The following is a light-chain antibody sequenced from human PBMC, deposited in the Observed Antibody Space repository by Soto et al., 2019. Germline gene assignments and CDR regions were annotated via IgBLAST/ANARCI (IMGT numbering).Light chain of an antibody. CDR1: QRVSSSS. J-gene: IGKJ2*01. V-gene: IGKV3-20*01. CDR2: GTS. Sequence: VLTQSPGTLSLSAGDRATLSCRASQRVSSSSFAWYQQKPGQAPRPLIFGTSARATGIPDRFSGSGSGTEFTPTIIRLEPEDFSVYYCQQYGNARFTFGRGTKLEIK. CDR3: QQYGNARFT.